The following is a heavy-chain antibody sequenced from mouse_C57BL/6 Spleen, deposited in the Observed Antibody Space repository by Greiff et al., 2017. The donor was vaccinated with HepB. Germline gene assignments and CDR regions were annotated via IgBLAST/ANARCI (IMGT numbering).Heavy chain of an antibody. D-gene: IGHD1-1*01. CDR2: INPSNGGT. CDR1: GYTFTSYW. CDR3: ARSEACYYGSPLAY. J-gene: IGHJ3*01. Sequence: QVQLQQPGTELVKPGASVKLSCKASGYTFTSYWMHWVKQRPGQGLEWIGNINPSNGGTNYNEKFKSKATLTVDQSSSTAYMQLSSLTSEDSAVYYCARSEACYYGSPLAYWGQGTLVTVSA. V-gene: IGHV1-53*01.